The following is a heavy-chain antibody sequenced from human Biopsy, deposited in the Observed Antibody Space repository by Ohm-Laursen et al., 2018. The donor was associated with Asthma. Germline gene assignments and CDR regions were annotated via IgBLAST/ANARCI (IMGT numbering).Heavy chain of an antibody. J-gene: IGHJ6*02. V-gene: IGHV1-69*13. CDR1: GGTFSNFA. CDR3: ARCQVGYSSGWSLLLKKIYYSGMDV. Sequence: GASVKVSCKAPGGTFSNFAISWVRQAPGQGLEWLGGIMTVFGTTKYAQKFQGRVTITEDESTSTAYMEVTSLRSEDTAIYYCARCQVGYSSGWSLLLKKIYYSGMDVWGQGTAVTVSS. CDR2: IMTVFGTT. D-gene: IGHD6-19*01.